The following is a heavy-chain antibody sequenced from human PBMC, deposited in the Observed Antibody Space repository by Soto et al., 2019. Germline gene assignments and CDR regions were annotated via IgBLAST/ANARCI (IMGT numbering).Heavy chain of an antibody. Sequence: PGGSLRLSCAASGFNFMGYGMHWVRQAPGKGLEWVAVISYDGSNKYYADSVKGRFTISRDNSKNTVYLQMNSLRAEDTAVYYCAKDFGDIVVEPAAILYYGMDGWGQGTTVTVSS. V-gene: IGHV3-30*18. CDR3: AKDFGDIVVEPAAILYYGMDG. CDR2: ISYDGSNK. J-gene: IGHJ6*02. CDR1: GFNFMGYG. D-gene: IGHD2-2*02.